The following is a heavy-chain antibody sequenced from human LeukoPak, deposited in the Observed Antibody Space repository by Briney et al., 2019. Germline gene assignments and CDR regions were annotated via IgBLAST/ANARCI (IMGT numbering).Heavy chain of an antibody. V-gene: IGHV1-24*01. CDR3: ATDLSRGGPDAFDI. Sequence: GASVKVSCKVSGYTLTELSMHWVRQAPGKGLEWMGGFDPEDGETIYAQKFQGRVTMTEDTSTDTAYMELSSLRSEDTAVYYCATDLSRGGPDAFDIWGQGTMVTVSS. CDR2: FDPEDGET. J-gene: IGHJ3*02. CDR1: GYTLTELS. D-gene: IGHD2-15*01.